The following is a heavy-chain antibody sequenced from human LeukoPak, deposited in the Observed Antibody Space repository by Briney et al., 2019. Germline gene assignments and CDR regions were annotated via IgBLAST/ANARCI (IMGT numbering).Heavy chain of an antibody. CDR3: ARDRVVPAAQYYYYYGMDV. D-gene: IGHD2-2*01. CDR2: ISYDGSNK. Sequence: QPGRSLRLSCAASGFTFSSYAMHWVRQAPGKGLEWVAVISYDGSNKYYADSVKGRFTISRDNSKNTLYLQMNSLRAEDTAVYYCARDRVVPAAQYYYYYGMDVWGQGTTVTVSS. J-gene: IGHJ6*02. V-gene: IGHV3-30-3*01. CDR1: GFTFSSYA.